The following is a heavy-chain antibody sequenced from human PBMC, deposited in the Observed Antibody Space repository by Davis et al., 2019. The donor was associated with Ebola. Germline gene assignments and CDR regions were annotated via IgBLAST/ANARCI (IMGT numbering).Heavy chain of an antibody. CDR2: INEDGSEK. J-gene: IGHJ4*02. Sequence: GESLKISCAASKFTFSSNWMSWVRQAPGKGLEWVANINEDGSEKYYVASVKGRFTTSRDNAKNSLFLQMNSLRAEDTAVYYCTSDWGNSGSYYDYWGQGTLVTVSS. CDR1: KFTFSSNW. CDR3: TSDWGNSGSYYDY. D-gene: IGHD1-26*01. V-gene: IGHV3-7*01.